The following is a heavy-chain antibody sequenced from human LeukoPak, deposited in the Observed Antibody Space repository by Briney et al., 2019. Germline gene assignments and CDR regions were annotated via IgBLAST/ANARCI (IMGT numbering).Heavy chain of an antibody. V-gene: IGHV3-48*01. CDR3: ARELHAYFYMDV. CDR1: GFTFSSYN. Sequence: PGGGLRLACAASGFTFSSYNMMSVRQAPGKGLEWVSYISSSRGSKYYSDSVEGRFTISRDNAKNSLFLQMSSLRAEDTAVYYCARELHAYFYMDVWGKGATITVS. D-gene: IGHD3-10*01. J-gene: IGHJ6*03. CDR2: ISSSRGSK.